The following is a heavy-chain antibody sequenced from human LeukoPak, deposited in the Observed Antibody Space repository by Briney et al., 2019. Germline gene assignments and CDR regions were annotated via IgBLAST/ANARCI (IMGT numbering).Heavy chain of an antibody. CDR3: ARGSRSFDWLRSYFDF. CDR1: GYTFNDYY. CDR2: VDLEDGDT. J-gene: IGHJ4*02. D-gene: IGHD3-9*01. V-gene: IGHV1-69-2*01. Sequence: ATVKISCKASGYTFNDYYIHWVQQAPGKGLEGMGRVDLEDGDTIYAEKFQGRVTITADTSTDTAYMDLSSLRSFDTAVCYCARGSRSFDWLRSYFDFWGQGTLVSVSS.